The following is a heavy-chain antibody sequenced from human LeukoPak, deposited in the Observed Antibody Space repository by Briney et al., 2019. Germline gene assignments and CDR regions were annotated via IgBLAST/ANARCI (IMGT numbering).Heavy chain of an antibody. D-gene: IGHD3-10*01. V-gene: IGHV4-34*01. CDR1: GGSFSGYY. J-gene: IGHJ5*01. CDR2: INHSGST. Sequence: SETLSLTCAVYGGSFSGYYWSWIRQPPGKGLEWIGEINHSGSTNYNPSLKSRVTISVDTSKNQFSLKLSSVTAADTAVYYCARRPRGIIIKSWFDSWGQGTLVTVSA. CDR3: ARRPRGIIIKSWFDS.